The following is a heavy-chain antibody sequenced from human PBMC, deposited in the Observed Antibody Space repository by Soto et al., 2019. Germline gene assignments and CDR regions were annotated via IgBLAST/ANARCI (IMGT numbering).Heavy chain of an antibody. D-gene: IGHD3-22*01. CDR3: ASDLVNYYDSSGYSLLSY. V-gene: IGHV1-18*01. Sequence: GASVKVSCKASGYTFISYGISWVRQAPGQGLEWMGWISAYNGNTNYAQKLQGRVTMTTDTSTSTAYMELRSLRSDDTAVYYCASDLVNYYDSSGYSLLSYWGQGTLVTVSS. CDR1: GYTFISYG. CDR2: ISAYNGNT. J-gene: IGHJ4*02.